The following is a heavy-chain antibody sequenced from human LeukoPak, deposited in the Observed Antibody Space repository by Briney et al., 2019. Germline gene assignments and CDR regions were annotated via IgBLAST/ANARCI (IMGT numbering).Heavy chain of an antibody. J-gene: IGHJ6*02. CDR2: TDYHSKWYY. CDR1: GDSVSSISVA. Sequence: QTLSLTCAISGDSVSSISVACNSIRQSPSRGLEWLGRTDYHSKWYYEHAVSVKSRINTNPDTSKNKFSLQLTSVSPEDTAGYYCSLARSEYHYGMDVWGQGTTVTVSS. CDR3: SLARSEYHYGMDV. V-gene: IGHV6-1*01.